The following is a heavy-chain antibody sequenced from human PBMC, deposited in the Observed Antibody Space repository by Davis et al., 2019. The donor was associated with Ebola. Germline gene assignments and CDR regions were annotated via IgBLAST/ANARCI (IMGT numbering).Heavy chain of an antibody. J-gene: IGHJ6*03. CDR1: GFTFSTYG. Sequence: LSLTCAASGFTFSTYGMHWVRQAPGKGLEWLSAISADGGTIYYADSVKGRFTISRDNAKNTLYVHLNSLRADDTALYFCAKGLYSWNSGMDVWGRGTTVTVSS. D-gene: IGHD1-7*01. CDR2: ISADGGTI. V-gene: IGHV3-23*01. CDR3: AKGLYSWNSGMDV.